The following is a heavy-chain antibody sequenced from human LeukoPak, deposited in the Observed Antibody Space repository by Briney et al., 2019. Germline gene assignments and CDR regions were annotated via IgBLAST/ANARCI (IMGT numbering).Heavy chain of an antibody. CDR3: ARAPRIVGALGTFDY. D-gene: IGHD1-26*01. V-gene: IGHV3-23*01. J-gene: IGHJ4*02. Sequence: PGGSLRLSCAASGFTFSSYWMSWVRQAPGRGLEWVSAISGSGGSTYYADSVKGRFTISRDNAKNSLYLQMNSLRAEDTAVYYCARAPRIVGALGTFDYWGQGTLVTVSS. CDR2: ISGSGGST. CDR1: GFTFSSYW.